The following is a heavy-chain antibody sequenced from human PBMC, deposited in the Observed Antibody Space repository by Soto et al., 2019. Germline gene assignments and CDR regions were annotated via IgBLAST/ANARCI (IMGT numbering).Heavy chain of an antibody. D-gene: IGHD5-12*01. J-gene: IGHJ5*02. CDR1: GYSFTSYW. CDR3: ARSVIYVDIVATIWSNAIGFDP. Sequence: GESLKISCKGSGYSFTSYWIGWVRQMPGKGLEWMGIIYPGDSDTRYSPSFQGQVTISADKSISTAYLQWSSLKASDTAMYYCARSVIYVDIVATIWSNAIGFDPWGQGTLVTVSS. CDR2: IYPGDSDT. V-gene: IGHV5-51*01.